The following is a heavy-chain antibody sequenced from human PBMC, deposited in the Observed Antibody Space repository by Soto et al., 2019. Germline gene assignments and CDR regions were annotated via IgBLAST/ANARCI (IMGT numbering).Heavy chain of an antibody. V-gene: IGHV4-59*08. CDR2: IYYSGST. CDR1: GGXISSYY. J-gene: IGHJ5*02. D-gene: IGHD2-2*01. CDR3: ARRMIVVVPAAIDWFDP. Sequence: SETLSLTCTVSGGXISSYYWSWIRQPPGKGLEWIGYIYYSGSTNYNPSLKSRVTISVDTSKNQFSLKLSSVTAADTAVYYCARRMIVVVPAAIDWFDPWGQGTLVTVSS.